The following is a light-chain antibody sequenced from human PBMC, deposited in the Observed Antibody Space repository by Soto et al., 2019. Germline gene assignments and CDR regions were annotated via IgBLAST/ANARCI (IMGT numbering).Light chain of an antibody. V-gene: IGKV3-20*01. CDR2: GAS. CDR1: QSVSSSY. J-gene: IGKJ1*01. Sequence: DIVLTQSPGTLSLSPGDRATLSCRASQSVSSSYLAWYQQKPGQAPRLLIYGASSRATGIPDRFSGSGSGTDFTLTISRLEPEDFAVYYCQQFSSSPKTFGQGTKVEIK. CDR3: QQFSSSPKT.